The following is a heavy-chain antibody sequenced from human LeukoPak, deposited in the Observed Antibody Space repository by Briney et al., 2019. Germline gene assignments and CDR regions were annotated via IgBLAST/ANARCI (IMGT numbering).Heavy chain of an antibody. V-gene: IGHV3-21*01. J-gene: IGHJ4*02. CDR2: ISTSSNYI. D-gene: IGHD1-26*01. Sequence: PGGSLRLSCAASGFTFSTYSMNWVRQAPGKGLEWVSSISTSSNYIYYADSVKGRFTISRDNAKNSLNLQMNSLRAEDTAVYYCARGWTGSYYGDSWGQGTLVTVSS. CDR3: ARGWTGSYYGDS. CDR1: GFTFSTYS.